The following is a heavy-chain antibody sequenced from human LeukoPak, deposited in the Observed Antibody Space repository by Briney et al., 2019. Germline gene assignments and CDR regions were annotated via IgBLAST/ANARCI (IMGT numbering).Heavy chain of an antibody. D-gene: IGHD3-3*01. J-gene: IGHJ4*02. CDR1: GFTFSSYW. V-gene: IGHV3-7*01. CDR3: ATDRGWRTSGYYLYYFEY. CDR2: IKHDGSEK. Sequence: QPGGSLRLSCAASGFTFSSYWMSWVCQAPGKGLEWVASIKHDGSEKYYVDSVRGRFTISRDNTMNSLYLQMSSLRAEDTAVYYCATDRGWRTSGYYLYYFEYWGQGTLVTYSS.